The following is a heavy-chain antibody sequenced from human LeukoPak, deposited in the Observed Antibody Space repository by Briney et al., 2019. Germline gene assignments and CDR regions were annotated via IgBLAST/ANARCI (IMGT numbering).Heavy chain of an antibody. J-gene: IGHJ4*02. CDR3: ARADDSSGYADY. D-gene: IGHD3-22*01. CDR1: GGSISSYY. CDR2: IYTSGST. Sequence: SATLSLTCTVSGGSISSYYWSWIRQPAGKGLEWIGRIYTSGSTHYNPSLKSRVTMSVDTSKNQFSLKLSSVTAADTAVYYCARADDSSGYADYWGQGTLVSVSS. V-gene: IGHV4-4*07.